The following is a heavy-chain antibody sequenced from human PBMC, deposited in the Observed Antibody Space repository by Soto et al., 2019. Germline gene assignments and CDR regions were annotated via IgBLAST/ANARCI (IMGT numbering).Heavy chain of an antibody. D-gene: IGHD2-2*01. CDR3: ARILVVPAARRDHDAFDI. J-gene: IGHJ3*02. CDR1: GFSLSNARMG. Sequence: QVTLKESGPVLVKLTETLTLTCTASGFSLSNARMGVSWIRQPPGKARECLAHIFSNDETSYSTSLKSRLTISTDTSKSQVVLTMTNMDAVDTATYYCARILVVPAARRDHDAFDIWGQGKMVTVSS. CDR2: IFSNDET. V-gene: IGHV2-26*01.